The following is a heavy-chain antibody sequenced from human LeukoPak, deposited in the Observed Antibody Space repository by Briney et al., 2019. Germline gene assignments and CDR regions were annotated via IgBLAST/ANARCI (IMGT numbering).Heavy chain of an antibody. J-gene: IGHJ6*02. CDR1: GFTFDDYA. V-gene: IGHV3-9*01. CDR3: ANLYESSGYPRGMDV. D-gene: IGHD3-22*01. Sequence: GGSLRLSCAASGFTFDDYAMHWVRQAPGKGLEWVSGISWNSGSISYADSVKGRFTISRDNAKNSLYLQMNSLRAEDTALYYCANLYESSGYPRGMDVWGQGTTVTVSS. CDR2: ISWNSGSI.